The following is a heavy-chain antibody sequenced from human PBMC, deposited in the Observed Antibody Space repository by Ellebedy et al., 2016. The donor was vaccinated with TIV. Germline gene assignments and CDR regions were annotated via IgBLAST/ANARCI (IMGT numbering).Heavy chain of an antibody. Sequence: PGGSLRLSCAASGFTFSIYAMSWVRLAPGKGLEWVSAIDSSAGNTYYADSVKGRFTISRDNSKNTMYLEMNSLRAEDTALYYCATHYDILPGQYRGFDYWGQGTLVTVSS. D-gene: IGHD3-9*01. J-gene: IGHJ4*02. CDR1: GFTFSIYA. CDR2: IDSSAGNT. CDR3: ATHYDILPGQYRGFDY. V-gene: IGHV3-23*01.